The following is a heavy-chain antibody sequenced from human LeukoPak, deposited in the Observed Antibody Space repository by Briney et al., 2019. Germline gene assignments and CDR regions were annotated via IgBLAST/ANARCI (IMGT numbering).Heavy chain of an antibody. CDR2: ISAYNGNT. D-gene: IGHD3-9*01. V-gene: IGHV1-18*04. CDR1: GYTFTSYG. J-gene: IGHJ4*02. Sequence: ASVKVSCKASGYTFTSYGISWVRQAPGQGLEWMGWISAYNGNTNYAQKLQGRVTMTTDTPTSTAYMELRSLRSDDTAVYYCATGKIPLRYFDWLPHDYWGQGTLVTVSS. CDR3: ATGKIPLRYFDWLPHDY.